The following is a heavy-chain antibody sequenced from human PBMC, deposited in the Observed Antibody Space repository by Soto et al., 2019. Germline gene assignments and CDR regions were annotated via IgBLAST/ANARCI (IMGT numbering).Heavy chain of an antibody. J-gene: IGHJ6*02. V-gene: IGHV4-4*02. CDR2: IYHSGST. D-gene: IGHD2-15*01. CDR1: GGSISSSNW. CDR3: AREGDCSGGSCFYYYGMDV. Sequence: QVQLQESGPGLVKPSGTLSLTCAVSGGSISSSNWWSWVRQPPGKGLEWIGEIYHSGSTNYNPSLKSRVTISVDKSKNQFSLKLSSVTAADTAVYYCAREGDCSGGSCFYYYGMDVWGQGTTVTVSS.